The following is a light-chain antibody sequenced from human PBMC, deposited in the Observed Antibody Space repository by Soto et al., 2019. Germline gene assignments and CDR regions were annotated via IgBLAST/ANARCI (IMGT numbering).Light chain of an antibody. CDR1: SSDVGRYDY. CDR3: CSFAGSYSYV. CDR2: DVT. V-gene: IGLV2-11*01. J-gene: IGLJ1*01. Sequence: QSALTQPRSVSGSPGQSVTISCTGTSSDVGRYDYVSWYQQHPGKAPKLIVYDVTERPSGVPDRFSGSKSGNTASLTVSGLQAEDEPDYSCCSFAGSYSYVFGTGTKVTV.